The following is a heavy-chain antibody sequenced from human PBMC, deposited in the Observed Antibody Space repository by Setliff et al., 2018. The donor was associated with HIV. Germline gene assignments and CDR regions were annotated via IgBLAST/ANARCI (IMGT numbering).Heavy chain of an antibody. Sequence: ASVKVSCKASGGILSTYATIWVRQAPGQGLEWLGGIIPLFGRASYAQKFQGRVTITADESTNTAYMELSSLRSGDTAVYYCASGRGIYGSGALEAYDIWGQGTMVTVSS. CDR2: IIPLFGRA. J-gene: IGHJ3*02. V-gene: IGHV1-69*13. D-gene: IGHD3-10*01. CDR1: GGILSTYA. CDR3: ASGRGIYGSGALEAYDI.